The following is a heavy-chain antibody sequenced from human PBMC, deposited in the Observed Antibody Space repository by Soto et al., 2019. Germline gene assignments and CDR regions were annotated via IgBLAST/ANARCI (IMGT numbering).Heavy chain of an antibody. J-gene: IGHJ5*02. Sequence: QVQLQESGPGLVKPSGTLSLTCAVSSGSISSSNWWSWVRQPPGKGLEWIGEIYHSGSTNYNPSLKSRVTISVDKSKNQFSLKLSSVTAAGTAVYYCARDLHDYGDSGWFDPWGQGTLVTVSS. V-gene: IGHV4-4*02. CDR1: SGSISSSNW. CDR3: ARDLHDYGDSGWFDP. D-gene: IGHD4-17*01. CDR2: IYHSGST.